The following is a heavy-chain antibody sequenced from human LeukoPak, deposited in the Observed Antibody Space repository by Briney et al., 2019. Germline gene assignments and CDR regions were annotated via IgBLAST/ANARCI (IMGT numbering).Heavy chain of an antibody. CDR1: GGSISSCY. D-gene: IGHD3-3*01. CDR3: ARGEPNYDFWSGYYSGYYGMDV. CDR2: IYYSGST. Sequence: PSETLSLTCTVSGGSISSCYWGWIRQPPGKGLEWIGYIYYSGSTNYNPSLKSRVTISVDTSKNQFSLKLSSVTAADTAVYYCARGEPNYDFWSGYYSGYYGMDVWGQGTTVTVSS. J-gene: IGHJ6*02. V-gene: IGHV4-59*01.